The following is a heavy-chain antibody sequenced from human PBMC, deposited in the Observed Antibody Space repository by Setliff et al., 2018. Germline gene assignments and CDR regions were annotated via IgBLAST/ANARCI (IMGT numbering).Heavy chain of an antibody. CDR1: EFTFNKYW. D-gene: IGHD6-19*01. J-gene: IGHJ1*01. Sequence: GGSLRLSCAASEFTFNKYWMTWVRQAPGKGLEWVANIDPDGIGKYYIDSVRGRFTISRDISTNTLFLEIDSLRSEDTGLYYCAREGSIGWSQYFHHWGQGTPVTVSS. CDR2: IDPDGIGK. CDR3: AREGSIGWSQYFHH. V-gene: IGHV3-7*01.